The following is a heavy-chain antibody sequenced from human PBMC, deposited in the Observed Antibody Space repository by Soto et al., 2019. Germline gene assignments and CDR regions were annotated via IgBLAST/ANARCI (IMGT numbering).Heavy chain of an antibody. J-gene: IGHJ4*02. CDR1: GFTFSSYA. CDR3: ARQWLDSYYFDY. V-gene: IGHV3-64*01. D-gene: IGHD6-19*01. Sequence: GGSLRLSCAASGFTFSSYAMHWVRQAPGKGLEYVSAISSNGGSTYYANSVKGRFTVSRDNSKNTLYLQMGSLRAEDMAVYYCARQWLDSYYFDYWGQGTLVTVSS. CDR2: ISSNGGST.